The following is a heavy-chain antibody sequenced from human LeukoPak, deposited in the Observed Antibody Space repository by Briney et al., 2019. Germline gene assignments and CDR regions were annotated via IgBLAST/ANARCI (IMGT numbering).Heavy chain of an antibody. V-gene: IGHV3-23*01. D-gene: IGHD3-22*01. CDR2: ISGSGGST. CDR3: AKDSSVYYYLSNYFDY. CDR1: GFTFSNYG. J-gene: IGHJ4*02. Sequence: GGSLRLSCAASGFTFSNYGMSWVRQAPGKGLEWASGISGSGGSTYYADSVKGRFTISRDNSRNTLYLQMNSLRAEDTAVYYCAKDSSVYYYLSNYFDYWGQGTLVTVSS.